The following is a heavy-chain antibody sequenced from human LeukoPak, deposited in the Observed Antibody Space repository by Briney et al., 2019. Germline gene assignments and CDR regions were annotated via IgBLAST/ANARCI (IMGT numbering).Heavy chain of an antibody. Sequence: SETLSLTCTVSGGSISSYYWSWIRQPPGKGLEWIGYIYYSGSTNYNPSLKSRVTISVDTSKNQFSLKLSSVTAADTAVYYCARGQTHVYGYWYFDLWGRGTLVTVSS. J-gene: IGHJ2*01. CDR2: IYYSGST. CDR1: GGSISSYY. CDR3: ARGQTHVYGYWYFDL. D-gene: IGHD2-8*01. V-gene: IGHV4-59*01.